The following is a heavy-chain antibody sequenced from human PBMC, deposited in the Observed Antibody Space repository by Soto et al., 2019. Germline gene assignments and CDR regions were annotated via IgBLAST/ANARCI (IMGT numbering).Heavy chain of an antibody. D-gene: IGHD2-21*02. V-gene: IGHV6-1*01. CDR2: TFYRSKWFY. CDR3: ARDDSQVAEYFQQ. CDR1: GDSVSSNSAA. J-gene: IGHJ1*01. Sequence: QLQLQQSGPGLVNPSQTLSLTCAISGDSVSSNSAAWNWIRQSPSRGLEWLGRTFYRSKWFYDYARSVQSRIVINPDTSKHQFSLHLNSVTPEDTAVYYCARDDSQVAEYFQQWGQGTLVTVSS.